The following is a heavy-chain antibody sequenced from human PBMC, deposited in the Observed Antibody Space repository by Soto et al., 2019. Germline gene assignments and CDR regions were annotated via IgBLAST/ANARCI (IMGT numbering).Heavy chain of an antibody. D-gene: IGHD3-22*01. J-gene: IGHJ6*02. Sequence: SVKVSCKASGGTFSSYAISWVRQAPGQGLEWMGGIIPIFGTANYAQKFQGRVTITADESTSTAYMELSSLRSEDTAVYYCARSQYYYDSSGYPVHYYYYGMDVWGQGTTVTVSS. CDR2: IIPIFGTA. V-gene: IGHV1-69*13. CDR3: ARSQYYYDSSGYPVHYYYYGMDV. CDR1: GGTFSSYA.